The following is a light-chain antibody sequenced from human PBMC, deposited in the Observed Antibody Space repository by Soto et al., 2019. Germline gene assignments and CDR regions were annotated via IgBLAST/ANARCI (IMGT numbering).Light chain of an antibody. J-gene: IGLJ1*01. V-gene: IGLV2-18*02. CDR3: SSFTSDTTSV. CDR2: EVS. Sequence: QSALTQPPSVSGSPGQSVAVSCTGTSSDVGSYNRVSWYQQPPGTAPKLMIYEVSNRPSGVPDRFSGSKSGNTASLTISGLQAEDEADYYCSSFTSDTTSVFGTGTKVTVL. CDR1: SSDVGSYNR.